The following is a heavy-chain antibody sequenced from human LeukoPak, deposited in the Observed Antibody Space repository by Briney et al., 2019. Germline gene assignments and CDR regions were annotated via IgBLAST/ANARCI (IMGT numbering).Heavy chain of an antibody. CDR3: ARAPPYYDYVWGSYRPQGDY. CDR2: ISAYNGNT. J-gene: IGHJ4*02. V-gene: IGHV1-18*01. CDR1: GYTLTSYG. Sequence: ASVKVSCKASGYTLTSYGISWVRQAPGQGLEWMGWISAYNGNTNYAQKLQGRVTMTTDTSTSTAYMELRSLRSDDTAVYYCARAPPYYDYVWGSYRPQGDYWGQGTLVTVSS. D-gene: IGHD3-16*02.